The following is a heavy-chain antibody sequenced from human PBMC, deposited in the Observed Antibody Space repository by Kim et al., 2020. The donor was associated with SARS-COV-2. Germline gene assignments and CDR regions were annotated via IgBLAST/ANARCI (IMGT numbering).Heavy chain of an antibody. CDR2: IYYSGST. V-gene: IGHV4-31*03. J-gene: IGHJ3*02. Sequence: SETLSLTCTVSGGSISSGGYYWSWIRQHPGKGLEWIGYIYYSGSTYYNPSLKSRVTISVDTSKNQFSLKLSSVTAADTAVYYCARANRLWGITMVRGVIRAFDIWGQGTMVTVSS. D-gene: IGHD3-10*01. CDR1: GGSISSGGYY. CDR3: ARANRLWGITMVRGVIRAFDI.